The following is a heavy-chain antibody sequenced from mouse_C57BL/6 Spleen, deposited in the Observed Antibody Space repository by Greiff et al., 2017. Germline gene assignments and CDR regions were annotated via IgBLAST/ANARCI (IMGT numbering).Heavy chain of an antibody. J-gene: IGHJ2*01. D-gene: IGHD1-1*01. CDR2: INPGSGGT. Sequence: VHLVESGAELVRPGTSVKVSCKASGYAFTNYLIEWVKQRPGQGLEWIGVINPGSGGTNYNEKFKGKATLTADKSSSTAYMQLSSLTSEDSAVYFCARWTTVVVDYWGQGTTLTVSS. CDR3: ARWTTVVVDY. V-gene: IGHV1-54*01. CDR1: GYAFTNYL.